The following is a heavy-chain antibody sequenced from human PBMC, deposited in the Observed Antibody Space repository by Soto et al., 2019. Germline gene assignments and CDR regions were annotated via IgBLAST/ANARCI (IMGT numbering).Heavy chain of an antibody. D-gene: IGHD3-3*01. J-gene: IGHJ6*02. Sequence: GGSLRLSCAASGFTFFNYAMSWVRQAPGKGLECVSGISGSSGITDYADSVKGRFTISRDNSKNTMYLQMKSLRAEDAAVYFCAKDSDYDFRQNPYYYYGMDVWGQGTTVTVSS. CDR3: AKDSDYDFRQNPYYYYGMDV. CDR2: ISGSSGIT. V-gene: IGHV3-23*01. CDR1: GFTFFNYA.